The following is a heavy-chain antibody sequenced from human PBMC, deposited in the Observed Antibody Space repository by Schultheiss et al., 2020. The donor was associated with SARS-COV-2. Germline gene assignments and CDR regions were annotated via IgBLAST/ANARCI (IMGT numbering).Heavy chain of an antibody. J-gene: IGHJ6*02. Sequence: GGSLRLSCAASGFTFSTYAMHWVRQAPGKGLEWVAVISYDGSNKYYADSVKGRFTISRDNSKNTLYLQMNSLRAEDTAVYYCARGGVEYYDFWSGYIDSWYYYGMDVWGQGTTVTVSS. D-gene: IGHD3-3*01. CDR3: ARGGVEYYDFWSGYIDSWYYYGMDV. CDR2: ISYDGSNK. V-gene: IGHV3-30*04. CDR1: GFTFSTYA.